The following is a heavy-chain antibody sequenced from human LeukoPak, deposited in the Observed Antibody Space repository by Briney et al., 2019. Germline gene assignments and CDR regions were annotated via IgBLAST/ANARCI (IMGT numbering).Heavy chain of an antibody. CDR2: ISSDGVST. D-gene: IGHD5-12*01. CDR3: VKGKYRGYDSPFDY. CDR1: GFSFSNYA. J-gene: IGHJ4*02. V-gene: IGHV3-64D*06. Sequence: GGSLRLSCSTSGFSFSNYAMHWVRQAPGKGLQYVSAISSDGVSTYYADSVKGRFTISRDNSKNTLYLQMSSLRAEDTAVYYCVKGKYRGYDSPFDYWGQGTLVTVSS.